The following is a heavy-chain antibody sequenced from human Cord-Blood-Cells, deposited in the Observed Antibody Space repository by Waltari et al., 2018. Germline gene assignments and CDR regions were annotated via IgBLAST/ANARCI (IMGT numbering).Heavy chain of an antibody. D-gene: IGHD6-13*01. J-gene: IGHJ4*02. CDR1: GGSISSSSYY. Sequence: QLQLQESGPGLVKPSETLSLTCTVSGGSISSSSYYWGWIRQPPGKGLEWIGSIYYSGDTYYNPSLNSRVTISVDTSKNQFSLKRSSVTAADTAVYYCARPAYSSSWYFDYWGQGTLVTVSS. CDR3: ARPAYSSSWYFDY. V-gene: IGHV4-39*01. CDR2: IYYSGDT.